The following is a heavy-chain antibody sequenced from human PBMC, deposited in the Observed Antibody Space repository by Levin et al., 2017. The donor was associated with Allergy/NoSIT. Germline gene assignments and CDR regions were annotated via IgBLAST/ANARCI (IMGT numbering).Heavy chain of an antibody. CDR2: ISWNSGTR. D-gene: IGHD6-13*01. Sequence: SLKISCAASGFTFDDYAMHWVRQVPGKGLEWVSDISWNSGTRTYADSVKGRFTISRDNAKSSLFLQMNSLRPEDTALYYCAKDARAPAAGNNDFDYWGQGTLVTVSS. J-gene: IGHJ4*02. CDR1: GFTFDDYA. CDR3: AKDARAPAAGNNDFDY. V-gene: IGHV3-9*01.